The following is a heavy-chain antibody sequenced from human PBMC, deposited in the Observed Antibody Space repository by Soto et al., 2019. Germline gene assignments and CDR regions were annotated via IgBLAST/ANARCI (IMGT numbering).Heavy chain of an antibody. V-gene: IGHV3-23*01. D-gene: IGHD6-25*01. Sequence: GGSLRLSCAASGFTFSSYAMSWVRQAPGKGLEWVSAISGSGGSTYYADSVKGRFTISRDNSKNTLYLQMNSLRAEDTAVYYCGRGSAPRGRPYWGQGVLVTGSS. CDR1: GFTFSSYA. CDR2: ISGSGGST. J-gene: IGHJ4*02. CDR3: GRGSAPRGRPY.